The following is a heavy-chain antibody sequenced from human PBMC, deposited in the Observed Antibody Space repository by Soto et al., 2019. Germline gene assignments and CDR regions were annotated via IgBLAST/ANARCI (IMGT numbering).Heavy chain of an antibody. CDR1: GFSLSTSGVG. CDR2: IYWSGDE. D-gene: IGHD6-6*01. J-gene: IGHJ3*02. Sequence: QGTLKESGPTLVKPTQTLTLTCSFSGFSLSTSGVGVGWIRQSPGKALEWLALIYWSGDENYRPSLKSRLSIIKDTSKNLVVLIMTDMDPVDTATYYCARGLATLPVFAFDIWGQGTMVTVSS. CDR3: ARGLATLPVFAFDI. V-gene: IGHV2-5*01.